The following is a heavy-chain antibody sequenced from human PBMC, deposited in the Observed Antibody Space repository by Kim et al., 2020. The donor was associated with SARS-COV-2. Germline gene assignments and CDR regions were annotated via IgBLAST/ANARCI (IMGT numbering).Heavy chain of an antibody. V-gene: IGHV3-23*01. CDR1: GFTFSSYA. Sequence: GGSLRLSCAASGFTFSSYAMSWVRQAPGKGLEWVSAISGSGGSTYYADSVKGRFTISRDNSKNTLYLQMNSLRAEDTAVYYCAKDLLEIAAVGTPYYYYYGMDVWGQGTTVTVSS. CDR2: ISGSGGST. J-gene: IGHJ6*02. D-gene: IGHD6-13*01. CDR3: AKDLLEIAAVGTPYYYYYGMDV.